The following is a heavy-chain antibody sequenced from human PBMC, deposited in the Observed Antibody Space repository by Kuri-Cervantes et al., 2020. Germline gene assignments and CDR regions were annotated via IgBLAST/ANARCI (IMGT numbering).Heavy chain of an antibody. CDR2: ISSSSSYI. V-gene: IGHV3-21*01. CDR3: ARDLAVAGIGDDDY. D-gene: IGHD6-19*01. Sequence: GGSLRLSCAASGFTFSSYWMHWVRQAPGKGLEWVSSISSSSSYIYYADSVKGRFTISRDNARNTLYLQMNSLRAEDTAVYYCARDLAVAGIGDDDYWGQGTLVTVSS. CDR1: GFTFSSYW. J-gene: IGHJ4*02.